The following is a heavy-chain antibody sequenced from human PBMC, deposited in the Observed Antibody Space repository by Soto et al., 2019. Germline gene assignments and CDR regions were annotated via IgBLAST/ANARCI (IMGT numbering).Heavy chain of an antibody. V-gene: IGHV3-74*01. Sequence: EVQLVESGGGLVQPGGSLRLSCAASGFTFSDYWIHWVRQAPGKGLVWVSRIKFDGSSANYADSVKGRFTISRDNYRDLDHLQMNSLRAEDTAVYYGAGGVRSDYGFDLWGQGTMVTVSS. CDR3: AGGVRSDYGFDL. CDR1: GFTFSDYW. J-gene: IGHJ6*02. D-gene: IGHD3-10*01. CDR2: IKFDGSSA.